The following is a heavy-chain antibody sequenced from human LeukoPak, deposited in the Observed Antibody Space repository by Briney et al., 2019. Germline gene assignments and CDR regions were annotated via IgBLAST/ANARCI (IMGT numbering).Heavy chain of an antibody. CDR3: ARDWDDFWSGYWYYFDY. CDR1: GYTFTGYY. J-gene: IGHJ4*02. D-gene: IGHD3-3*01. V-gene: IGHV1-2*02. Sequence: ASVKVSCKASGYTFTGYYMHWVRQAPGQGLEWMGWINPNSGGTNYAQKFQGRVTMTRDTSISTAYMELSRLRSDDTAVYYCARDWDDFWSGYWYYFDYWGQGTLVTVSS. CDR2: INPNSGGT.